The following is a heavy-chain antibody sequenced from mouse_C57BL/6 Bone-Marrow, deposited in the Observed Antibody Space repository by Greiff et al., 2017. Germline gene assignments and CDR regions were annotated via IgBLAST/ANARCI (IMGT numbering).Heavy chain of an antibody. J-gene: IGHJ4*01. CDR1: GFTFSSYG. Sequence: EVKLVESGGDLVKPGGSLKLSCAASGFTFSSYGMSWVRQTPDKRLEWVATISSGGSYTYYPDSVKGRFTISRDNAKNTLYLQMSSLKSEDTAMYYCARLSYYYGRSVYYYAMDYWGQGTSVTVSS. CDR3: ARLSYYYGRSVYYYAMDY. V-gene: IGHV5-6*01. CDR2: ISSGGSYT. D-gene: IGHD1-1*01.